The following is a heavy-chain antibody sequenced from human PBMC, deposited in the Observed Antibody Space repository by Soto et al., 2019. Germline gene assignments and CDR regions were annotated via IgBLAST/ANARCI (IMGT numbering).Heavy chain of an antibody. D-gene: IGHD3-22*01. CDR2: INPSGGST. Sequence: ASVKVSCKASGYTFTSYYMHWVRQAPGQGLEWMGIINPSGGSTSYAQKFQGRVTMTRDTSTSTVYMELSSLRSEDTAVYYCARFLRERLDISGYYPDYWGQGALVTVSS. CDR3: ARFLRERLDISGYYPDY. J-gene: IGHJ4*02. CDR1: GYTFTSYY. V-gene: IGHV1-46*01.